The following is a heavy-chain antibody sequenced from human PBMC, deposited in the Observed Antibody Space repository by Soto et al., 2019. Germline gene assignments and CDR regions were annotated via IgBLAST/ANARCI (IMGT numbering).Heavy chain of an antibody. Sequence: ASVKVSCKASGYTFTSYSIHWVRQAPGQRLEWMVWVNAGNGNTKYSQKFQGRVTITRDTSASTVFMELSSLRSEDTAVYYCTRGCSGGTCYVFEYWGQGTLVTVSS. CDR2: VNAGNGNT. CDR1: GYTFTSYS. J-gene: IGHJ4*02. CDR3: TRGCSGGTCYVFEY. D-gene: IGHD2-15*01. V-gene: IGHV1-3*01.